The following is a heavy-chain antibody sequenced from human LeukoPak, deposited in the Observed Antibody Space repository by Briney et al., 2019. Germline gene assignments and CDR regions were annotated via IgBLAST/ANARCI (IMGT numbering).Heavy chain of an antibody. D-gene: IGHD1-26*01. J-gene: IGHJ6*03. V-gene: IGHV4-39*01. CDR3: ARAQVGAVGYMDV. CDR2: IYYSGST. Sequence: SETLSLTCTVSGGSISSGSYYWGWIRQPPGKGLEWIGSIYYSGSTYYNPSLKSRVTISVDTSKNQFSLKLSSVTAADTAVYYCARAQVGAVGYMDVWGKGTTVTISS. CDR1: GGSISSGSYY.